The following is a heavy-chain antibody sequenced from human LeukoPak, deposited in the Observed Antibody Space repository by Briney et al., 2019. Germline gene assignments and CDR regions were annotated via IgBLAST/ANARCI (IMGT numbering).Heavy chain of an antibody. J-gene: IGHJ4*02. CDR1: GFTFSSYW. D-gene: IGHD3-9*01. V-gene: IGHV3-7*01. Sequence: GGSLRLSCEASGFTFSSYWMSWVRQAPGKGLEWVANIKQDGSEKKYLDSVKGRFTISRDNAKNSMYLQMNSLRAEDTAVYYCARDEIYYDVLTGYRHFDYWGQGTLVTVSS. CDR2: IKQDGSEK. CDR3: ARDEIYYDVLTGYRHFDY.